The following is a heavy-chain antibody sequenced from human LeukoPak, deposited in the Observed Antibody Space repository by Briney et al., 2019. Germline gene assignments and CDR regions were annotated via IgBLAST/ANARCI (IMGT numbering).Heavy chain of an antibody. CDR1: GFTFSSYG. D-gene: IGHD3-10*01. V-gene: IGHV3-23*01. J-gene: IGHJ4*02. Sequence: PGGSLRLSCAASGFTFSSYGMSWVRQAPGKGLEWVSAISGSGGSTYYADSVKGRFTISRDNSKNTLYLQMNSLRVEDTAVYYCAKHPVLLWFGEENYFDYWGQGTLVTVSS. CDR2: ISGSGGST. CDR3: AKHPVLLWFGEENYFDY.